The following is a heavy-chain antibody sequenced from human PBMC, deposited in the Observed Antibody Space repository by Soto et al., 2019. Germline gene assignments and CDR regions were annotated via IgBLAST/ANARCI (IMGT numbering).Heavy chain of an antibody. Sequence: PGGSLRLSCAASGLSVSSNDMSWVRQAPGKGLECVSIIYSADNTFYVDSVKGRFIISRDNSKNTVYLQMNSLRADDTAVYYCARGSLDWGQRILVTVSS. CDR1: GLSVSSND. CDR3: ARGSLD. J-gene: IGHJ4*01. V-gene: IGHV3-66*01. CDR2: IYSADNT.